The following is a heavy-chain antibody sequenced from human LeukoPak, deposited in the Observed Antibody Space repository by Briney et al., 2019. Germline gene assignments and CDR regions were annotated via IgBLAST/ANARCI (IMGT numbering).Heavy chain of an antibody. CDR2: ISGSGGST. D-gene: IGHD6-13*01. Sequence: GGSLRLSCAASGFTFSSYAMSWVRQAPGKGLEWVSTISGSGGSTYYADSVKGRFTISTDNSKNTLYLQMNSLRAEDTAVYYCAKDVREYSSSWLYYFDYWGQGTLVTVSS. CDR1: GFTFSSYA. J-gene: IGHJ4*02. CDR3: AKDVREYSSSWLYYFDY. V-gene: IGHV3-23*01.